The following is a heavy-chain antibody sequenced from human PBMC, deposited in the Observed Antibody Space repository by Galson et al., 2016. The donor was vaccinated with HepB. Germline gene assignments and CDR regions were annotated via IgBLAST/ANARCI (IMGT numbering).Heavy chain of an antibody. D-gene: IGHD5-18*01. CDR2: VSNDGSDE. CDR3: ARGRRGYSGMDV. CDR1: GFTFFSYA. V-gene: IGHV3-30*04. J-gene: IGHJ6*02. Sequence: SLRLSCAASGFTFFSYAMHWVRQAPGKGLEWVAVVSNDGSDEYYADSVKGRFTISRDNSKNTLSVQMNSLRAEDTAVYYCARGRRGYSGMDVWGQGTTVTVSS.